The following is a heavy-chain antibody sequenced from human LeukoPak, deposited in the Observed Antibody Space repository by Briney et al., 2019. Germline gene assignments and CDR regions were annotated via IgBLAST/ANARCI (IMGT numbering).Heavy chain of an antibody. V-gene: IGHV4-59*01. Sequence: SETLSLTCTVSGASISSYYWNWIRQPPGKGLEWIGYIYYSGSTNYNPSLKSRVAISVDTSKNQVSLRLISVTAADTAVYYCARGGSIVGATPHDTFDIWGQGTVVTVSS. CDR3: ARGGSIVGATPHDTFDI. CDR1: GASISSYY. D-gene: IGHD1-26*01. CDR2: IYYSGST. J-gene: IGHJ3*02.